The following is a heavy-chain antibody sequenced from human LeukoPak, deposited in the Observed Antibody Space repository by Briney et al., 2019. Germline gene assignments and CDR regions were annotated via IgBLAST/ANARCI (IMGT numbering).Heavy chain of an antibody. Sequence: SETLSLTCSVSNASISSHFWTWVRQPPGKGLEWIGHIHSSGNANYNPSLKSRVTLSLDTSKNQFSLELTSVTAADTAIFYCARLRPLLDQLLYFAFDSWGQGTLVTVSS. CDR2: IHSSGNA. V-gene: IGHV4-59*11. CDR3: ARLRPLLDQLLYFAFDS. D-gene: IGHD2-2*02. CDR1: NASISSHF. J-gene: IGHJ5*01.